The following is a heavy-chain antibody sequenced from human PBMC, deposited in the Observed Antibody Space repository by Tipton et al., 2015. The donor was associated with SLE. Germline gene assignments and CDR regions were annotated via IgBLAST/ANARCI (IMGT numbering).Heavy chain of an antibody. CDR2: TFSRGST. CDR3: ARDSVGLVDNYHYYYMDV. V-gene: IGHV4-61*02. Sequence: TLSLTCTVSGASISSGSSYWSWIRQPAGKGLEWIGRTFSRGSTNSNLSLKSRVTISLDASKNQFSLKLSSVTAADTAVYYCARDSVGLVDNYHYYYMDVWGKGTTVTISS. D-gene: IGHD1-26*01. J-gene: IGHJ6*03. CDR1: GASISSGSSY.